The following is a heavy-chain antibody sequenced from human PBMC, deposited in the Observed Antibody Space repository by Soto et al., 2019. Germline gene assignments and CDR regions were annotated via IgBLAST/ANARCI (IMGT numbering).Heavy chain of an antibody. CDR1: GFSFSSYW. CDR3: AKGVPAATRYFQH. V-gene: IGHV3-74*01. CDR2: INSDGSSA. J-gene: IGHJ1*01. D-gene: IGHD2-2*01. Sequence: VQLVESGGGLVQPGGSLRLSCAASGFSFSSYWVHWVRHAPGKGLVWVSRINSDGSSATYADSVKGRFTISRDNAKNTLSLQMNSLTPEDTAVYYCAKGVPAATRYFQHWGQGTLVTVSS.